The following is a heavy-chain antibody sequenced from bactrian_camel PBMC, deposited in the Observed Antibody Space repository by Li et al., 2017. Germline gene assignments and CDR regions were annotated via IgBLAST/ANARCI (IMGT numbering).Heavy chain of an antibody. V-gene: IGHV3S1*01. Sequence: HVQLVESGGGSVQAGGSLRLSCAVSGYPYSSKCMAWFRQAPGKEREGVARIYTGGGSTYYADSVKGRFTCSQVNAKNTLYLQMSSLQPEDTAMYICAASEVGRPLGRLFPKSFTYWGQG. CDR1: GYPYSSKC. J-gene: IGHJ4*01. CDR3: AASEVGRPLGRLFPKSFTY. CDR2: IYTGGGST. D-gene: IGHD1*01.